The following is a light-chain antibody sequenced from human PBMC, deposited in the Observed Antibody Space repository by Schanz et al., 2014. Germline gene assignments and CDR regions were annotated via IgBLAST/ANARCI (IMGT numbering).Light chain of an antibody. Sequence: QSALTQPPSASGSPGQSVTISCTGTSSDVGGYNYVSWYQQHPGKAPKLMIYDVTKRPSGVPDRFSGSKSGNTASLSISVLQAEDEADYYCCSYAGSSTYVVFGGGTKLTVL. J-gene: IGLJ2*01. CDR2: DVT. CDR1: SSDVGGYNY. CDR3: CSYAGSSTYVV. V-gene: IGLV2-8*01.